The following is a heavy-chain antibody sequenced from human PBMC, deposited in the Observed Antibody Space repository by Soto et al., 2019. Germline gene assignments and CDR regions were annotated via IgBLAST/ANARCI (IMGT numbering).Heavy chain of an antibody. CDR1: GFTFSSYA. D-gene: IGHD3-22*01. CDR2: ISTNGGTT. J-gene: IGHJ6*02. CDR3: ARSSGYYAYYYNGMDV. Sequence: GGSLRLSCAASGFTFSSYAMHWVRQAPGKGLEYVAAISTNGGTTNYADSVKGRFTVSRDNSKNTLYLQMGNLRAEDMAVYYCARSSGYYAYYYNGMDVWGQGTTVTRLL. V-gene: IGHV3-64*02.